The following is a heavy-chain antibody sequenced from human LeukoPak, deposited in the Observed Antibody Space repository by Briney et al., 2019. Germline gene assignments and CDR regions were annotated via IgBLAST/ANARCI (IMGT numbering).Heavy chain of an antibody. CDR1: GVTVSGSY. J-gene: IGHJ4*02. V-gene: IGHV3-66*01. CDR2: IYTSGDT. Sequence: GGSLRLSCAASGVTVSGSYMSWVRQAPGKGLEWVSVIYTSGDTYYADSVKGRFTISRDSSKNTLYLQMNTLRNEDTAVYYCLRVRYSGSWFPVPNFDCWGQGTLVTVSS. CDR3: LRVRYSGSWFPVPNFDC. D-gene: IGHD1-26*01.